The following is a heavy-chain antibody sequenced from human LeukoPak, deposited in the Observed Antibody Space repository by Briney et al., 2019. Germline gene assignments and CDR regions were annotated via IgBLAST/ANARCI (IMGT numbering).Heavy chain of an antibody. CDR1: GYTFTSYY. J-gene: IGHJ4*02. V-gene: IGHV1-46*01. CDR3: ARFGSGWYRAIDY. D-gene: IGHD6-19*01. Sequence: ASVKVSCKASGYTFTSYYMHWVRQAPGQGLEWMGIINPSGGSTSYARKFQGRVTMTRDMSTSTVYMELSSLRSEDTAVYYCARFGSGWYRAIDYWGQGTLVTVSS. CDR2: INPSGGST.